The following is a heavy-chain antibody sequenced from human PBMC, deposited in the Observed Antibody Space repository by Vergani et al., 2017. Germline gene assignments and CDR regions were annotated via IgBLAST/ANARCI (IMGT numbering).Heavy chain of an antibody. CDR1: GAPISYWC. CDR2: LCHSGST. D-gene: IGHD7-27*01. V-gene: IGHV4-4*07. Sequence: QVQMQESGPGLVKTSETLSLTCSASGAPISYWCWSWLRQPAGKGLEWIGRLCHSGSTNYKPSLKSRVTMSIDTSKNQFSLKLTSVTAAHTAVYYCATGAWPFDIWGQGTLVTVSS. J-gene: IGHJ4*02. CDR3: ATGAWPFDI.